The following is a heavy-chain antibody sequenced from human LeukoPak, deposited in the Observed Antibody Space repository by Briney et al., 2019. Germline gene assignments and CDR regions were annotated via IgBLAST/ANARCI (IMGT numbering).Heavy chain of an antibody. J-gene: IGHJ6*03. V-gene: IGHV1-18*01. D-gene: IGHD5-18*01. Sequence: ASVKVSCKASGYTFTSYGISWVRQAPGQGLEWMGWISAYNGNTNYAQKLQGRVTITADKSTSTAYMELSSLRSEDTAVYYCARGRGTAMVGYYYYYYMDVWGKGTTVTVSS. CDR2: ISAYNGNT. CDR1: GYTFTSYG. CDR3: ARGRGTAMVGYYYYYYMDV.